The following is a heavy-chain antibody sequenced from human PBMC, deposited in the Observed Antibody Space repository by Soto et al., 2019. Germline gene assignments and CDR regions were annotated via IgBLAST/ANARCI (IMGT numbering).Heavy chain of an antibody. Sequence: SETLSLTCTVSGGSISSGGYYWSWIRQHPGKGLEWIGYIYYSGSTYYNPSLKSRVTISVDTSKNQFSLKLSSVTAADTAVYYCARDKRTWKADTAMDTYYYYGMDVWGQGTTVTVSS. CDR1: GGSISSGGYY. CDR3: ARDKRTWKADTAMDTYYYYGMDV. CDR2: IYYSGST. D-gene: IGHD5-18*01. V-gene: IGHV4-31*03. J-gene: IGHJ6*02.